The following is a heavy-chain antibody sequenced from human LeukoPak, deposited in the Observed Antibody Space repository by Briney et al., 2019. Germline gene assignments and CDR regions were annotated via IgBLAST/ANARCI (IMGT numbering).Heavy chain of an antibody. Sequence: SETLSLTCTVSGGPISSYYWSWIRQPPGKGLEWIGYIYYSGSTYYNPSLKSRVTISVDTSKNQFSLKLSSVTAADTAVYYCARVQWEFDYWGQGTLVTVSS. CDR1: GGPISSYY. J-gene: IGHJ4*02. D-gene: IGHD1-26*01. V-gene: IGHV4-30-4*01. CDR2: IYYSGST. CDR3: ARVQWEFDY.